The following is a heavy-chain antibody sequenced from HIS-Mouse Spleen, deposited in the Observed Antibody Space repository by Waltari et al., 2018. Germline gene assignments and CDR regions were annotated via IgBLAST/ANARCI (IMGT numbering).Heavy chain of an antibody. CDR3: ARDSGSYSFWYFDL. V-gene: IGHV1-69*01. D-gene: IGHD1-26*01. CDR2: TLPIFGTA. J-gene: IGHJ2*01. Sequence: QVQLVQSGAEVKKPGSSVKVSCKASGGTFSSYAISWVRQAPGQGLEWMGGTLPIFGTANYAQKFQGRVTIPADESPRTAYMELSSPRSEDTAVYYCARDSGSYSFWYFDLWGRGTLVTVSS. CDR1: GGTFSSYA.